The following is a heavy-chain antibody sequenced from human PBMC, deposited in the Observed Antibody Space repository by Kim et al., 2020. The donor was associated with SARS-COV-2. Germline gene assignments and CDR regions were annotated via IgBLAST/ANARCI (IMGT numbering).Heavy chain of an antibody. CDR3: AKVIRQIVVVTATALDY. J-gene: IGHJ4*02. V-gene: IGHV3-23*01. CDR1: GFTFSSYA. D-gene: IGHD2-21*02. Sequence: GGSLRLSCAASGFTFSSYAMSWVRQAPGKGLEWVSAISGSGGSTYYADSVKGRITISRDNSKNTLYLQMNSLRAEDTAVYYCAKVIRQIVVVTATALDYWGQGTLVTVSS. CDR2: ISGSGGST.